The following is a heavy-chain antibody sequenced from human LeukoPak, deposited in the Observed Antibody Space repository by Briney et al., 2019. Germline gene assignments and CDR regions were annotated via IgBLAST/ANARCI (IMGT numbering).Heavy chain of an antibody. V-gene: IGHV1-8*02. Sequence: ASVRVSCKTSGYTFTDHFMHWVRHAPGQGLEWMGWMNPNSGNTGYAQKFQGRVTMTRNTSISTAYMELSSLRSEDTAVYYCARGWVYPEGVYWGQGTLVTVSS. CDR2: MNPNSGNT. CDR3: ARGWVYPEGVY. D-gene: IGHD1-14*01. J-gene: IGHJ4*02. CDR1: GYTFTDHF.